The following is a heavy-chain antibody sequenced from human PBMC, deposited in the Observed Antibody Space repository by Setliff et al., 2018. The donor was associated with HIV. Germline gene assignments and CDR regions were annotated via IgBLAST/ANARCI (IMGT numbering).Heavy chain of an antibody. CDR3: ARVSSNPDFYYYCMDV. CDR1: GGSISSGGYY. D-gene: IGHD3-16*02. J-gene: IGHJ6*03. V-gene: IGHV4-31*03. Sequence: SETLSLTCTVSGGSISSGGYYWSWIRQHPGKGLEWIGYIYSSGGTYYNPSLKSRVTITVDTSKNQFSLKLSSVTAADTAVYYCARVSSNPDFYYYCMDVWGKGTTVTVSS. CDR2: IYSSGGT.